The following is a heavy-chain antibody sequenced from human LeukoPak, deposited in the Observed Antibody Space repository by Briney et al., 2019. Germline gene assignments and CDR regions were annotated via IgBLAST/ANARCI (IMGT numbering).Heavy chain of an antibody. CDR1: GFSFSSYW. CDR2: ISSSGSTI. CDR3: ARDSSGGSGTNRGGYLDY. D-gene: IGHD3-10*01. V-gene: IGHV3-48*04. J-gene: IGHJ4*02. Sequence: GGSLRLSCAASGFSFSSYWMSWVRQAPGKGLEWVSYISSSGSTIYYADSVKGRFTISRDNAKNSLYLQMNSLRAEDTAVYYCARDSSGGSGTNRGGYLDYWGQGTLVTVSS.